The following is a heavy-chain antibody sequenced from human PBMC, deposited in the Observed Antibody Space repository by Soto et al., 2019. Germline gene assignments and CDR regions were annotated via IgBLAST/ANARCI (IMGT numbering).Heavy chain of an antibody. CDR3: ARGWYYYDSSGYYNTLDAFDI. CDR2: INHSGST. J-gene: IGHJ3*02. D-gene: IGHD3-22*01. Sequence: SETLSLTCAVYGGSFSGYYWSWIRQPPGKGLEWIGEINHSGSTNYNPSLKSRVTISVDTSKNQFSLKLSSVTAADTAVYYCARGWYYYDSSGYYNTLDAFDIWGQGTMVTVS. CDR1: GGSFSGYY. V-gene: IGHV4-34*01.